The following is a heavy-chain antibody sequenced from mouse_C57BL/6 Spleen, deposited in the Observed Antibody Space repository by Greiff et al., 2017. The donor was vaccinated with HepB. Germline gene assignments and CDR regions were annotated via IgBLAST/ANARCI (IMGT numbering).Heavy chain of an antibody. J-gene: IGHJ3*01. V-gene: IGHV14-4*01. Sequence: EVQLQQSGAELVRPGASVKLSCTASGFNIKDDYMHWVKQRPEQGLEWIGWIDPENGDTEYASKFQGKATITADTSSNTAYLQLSSLTSEDAAVYYCTTGIYGNDGAYWGQGTLVTVSA. CDR1: GFNIKDDY. D-gene: IGHD1-1*01. CDR3: TTGIYGNDGAY. CDR2: IDPENGDT.